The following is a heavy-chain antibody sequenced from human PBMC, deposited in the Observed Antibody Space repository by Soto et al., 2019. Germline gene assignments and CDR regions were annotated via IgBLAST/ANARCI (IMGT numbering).Heavy chain of an antibody. D-gene: IGHD2-15*01. CDR2: IYYSGST. CDR3: ARVIIFSGDDAFDI. V-gene: IGHV4-30-4*08. J-gene: IGHJ3*02. Sequence: SETLSLTCSVSGGSISSVGHYWTWIRQQPGKGLEWIGYIYYSGSTYYNPSLKSRVTISVDTSKNQFSLKLSSVTAADTAVYYCARVIIFSGDDAFDIWGQGTMVTVSS. CDR1: GGSISSVGHY.